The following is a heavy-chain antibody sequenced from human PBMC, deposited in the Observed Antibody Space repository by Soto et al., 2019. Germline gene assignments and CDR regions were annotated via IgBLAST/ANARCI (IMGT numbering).Heavy chain of an antibody. J-gene: IGHJ4*02. D-gene: IGHD6-13*01. CDR3: ARDKTAGY. CDR1: GFTFSSYA. Sequence: PGGSLRLSCAASGFTFSSYAMHWVRQAPGKGLEWVAVISYDGSNKYYADSVKGRFTISRDNSKNTLYLQMNSLRAEDTAVYYCARDKTAGYWGQGTLVTV. CDR2: ISYDGSNK. V-gene: IGHV3-30-3*01.